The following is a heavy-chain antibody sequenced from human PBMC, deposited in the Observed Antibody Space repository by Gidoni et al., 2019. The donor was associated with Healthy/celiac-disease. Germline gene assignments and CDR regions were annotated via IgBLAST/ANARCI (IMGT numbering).Heavy chain of an antibody. Sequence: EAQLLESGGGLVQPGGSLRLSCAASGFTFSSYAMSWIRQAPGKGLEWVSAISGSGGSTYYADSVKGRFTISRDNSKNTLYLQMNSLRAEDTAVYYCAKDKVPLGDYDSSGYADYWGQGTLVTVSS. J-gene: IGHJ4*02. D-gene: IGHD3-22*01. V-gene: IGHV3-23*01. CDR2: ISGSGGST. CDR3: AKDKVPLGDYDSSGYADY. CDR1: GFTFSSYA.